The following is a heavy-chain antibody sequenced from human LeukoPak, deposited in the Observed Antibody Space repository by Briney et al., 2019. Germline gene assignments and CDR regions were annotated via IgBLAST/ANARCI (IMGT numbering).Heavy chain of an antibody. J-gene: IGHJ3*02. CDR2: IYHSGST. CDR1: GGSISSGGYY. CDR3: ARDLVGATAFDI. V-gene: IGHV4-30-2*01. Sequence: SETLSLTCTVSGGSISSGGYYWCWIRQPPGKGLEWIGYIYHSGSTYYNPSLKSRVTISVDRSKNQFSLKLSSVTAADTAVYYCARDLVGATAFDIWGQGTMVAVSS. D-gene: IGHD1-26*01.